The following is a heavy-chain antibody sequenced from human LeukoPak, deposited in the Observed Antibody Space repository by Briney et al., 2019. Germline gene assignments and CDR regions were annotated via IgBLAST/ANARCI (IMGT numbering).Heavy chain of an antibody. D-gene: IGHD4-23*01. CDR3: ARSEVVTREFDY. CDR1: GGSISSYY. V-gene: IGHV4-59*01. Sequence: SETLSLTCTVSGGSISSYYWSWIRQPPGKGLEWIGYIYYSGSTDYNPSLKSRVTISVDTSKNQFSLKLSSVTAADTAVYYCARSEVVTREFDYWGQGTLVTVSS. J-gene: IGHJ4*02. CDR2: IYYSGST.